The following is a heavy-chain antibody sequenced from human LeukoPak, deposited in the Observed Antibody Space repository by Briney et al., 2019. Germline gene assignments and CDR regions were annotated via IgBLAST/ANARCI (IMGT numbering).Heavy chain of an antibody. CDR1: SGSISNFH. Sequence: SETLSLTCTVSSGSISNFHWTWIRQPAGKGLEWIGRVFTSGSTNYNPSLKSRVTMSVDTSKNQFSLKVSSVTAADTAVYYCARVFDSGSQAYFYYMDVWGKGTTVTISS. V-gene: IGHV4-4*07. J-gene: IGHJ6*03. D-gene: IGHD3-10*01. CDR2: VFTSGST. CDR3: ARVFDSGSQAYFYYMDV.